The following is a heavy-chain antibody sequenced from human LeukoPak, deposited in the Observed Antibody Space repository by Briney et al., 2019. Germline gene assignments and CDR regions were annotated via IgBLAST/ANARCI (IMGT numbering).Heavy chain of an antibody. CDR3: AREGGSGSYYPNWFDP. J-gene: IGHJ5*02. V-gene: IGHV7-4-1*02. D-gene: IGHD3-10*01. Sequence: ASVKVSCKASGYTFTSYGISWVRQAPGQGLEWMGWINTNTGNPTYAQGFTGRFVFSLDTSVSTAYLQISSLKAEDTAVYYCAREGGSGSYYPNWFDPWGQGTLVTVSS. CDR2: INTNTGNP. CDR1: GYTFTSYG.